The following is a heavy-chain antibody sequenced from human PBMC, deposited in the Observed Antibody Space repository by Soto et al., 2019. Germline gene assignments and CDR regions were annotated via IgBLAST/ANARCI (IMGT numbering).Heavy chain of an antibody. D-gene: IGHD6-19*01. CDR2: INPNSGGT. V-gene: IGHV1-2*02. CDR3: ARGTVAGRGYYYYMDV. Sequence: QVQLVQSGAEVKKPGASVKVSCKASGYTFTGYYMHWVRQAPGPGLELMGWINPNSGGTNYAQKFQGGVTMTRDTSISTAYRGLSRLRSDATAVYYCARGTVAGRGYYYYMDVWGKGTTVTVSS. CDR1: GYTFTGYY. J-gene: IGHJ6*03.